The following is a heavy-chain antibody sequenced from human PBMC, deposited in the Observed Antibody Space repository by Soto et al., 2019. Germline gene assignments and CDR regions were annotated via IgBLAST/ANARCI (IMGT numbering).Heavy chain of an antibody. CDR2: ISSSGGST. J-gene: IGHJ4*02. V-gene: IGHV3-23*01. D-gene: IGHD3-22*01. Sequence: GGSLRLSCAASGFIFSTYAMNWVRQAPGKGLEWVSAISSSGGSTYYADSVKGRFTISRDNSKNTLYLQMNSLRAEDTAVYYCARRNLFYDSSGYDYWGQGTPVTV. CDR1: GFIFSTYA. CDR3: ARRNLFYDSSGYDY.